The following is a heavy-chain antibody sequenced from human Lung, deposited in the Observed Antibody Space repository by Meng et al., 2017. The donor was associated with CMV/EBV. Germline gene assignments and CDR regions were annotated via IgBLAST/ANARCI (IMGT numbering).Heavy chain of an antibody. CDR1: GFSFSDYY. V-gene: IGHV3-72*01. CDR3: TRAVSYSGRSYFDS. J-gene: IGHJ4*01. Sequence: GGSLRLSCAASGFSFSDYYMDWVRQAPEKGLEWVGRIRNKANSYTTEYAASVKGRLIISRDDSENSLNLQMNSLKTEDTAVYYCTRAVSYSGRSYFDSWGHGTXVTVSS. CDR2: IRNKANSYTT. D-gene: IGHD1-26*01.